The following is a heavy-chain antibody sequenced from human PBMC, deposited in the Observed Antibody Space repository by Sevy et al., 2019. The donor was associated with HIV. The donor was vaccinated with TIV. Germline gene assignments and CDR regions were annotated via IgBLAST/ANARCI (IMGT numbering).Heavy chain of an antibody. D-gene: IGHD4-4*01. V-gene: IGHV3-23*01. CDR1: GFTFTSYT. J-gene: IGHJ4*02. CDR3: AKRDYSDVDSPPNFDF. CDR2: ISVSGGRT. Sequence: GGSLRLSCAASGFTFTSYTMSWVRQAPGKGLEWVSDISVSGGRTNYSDSVKGRVSISSDKSKNTLYLQMSSLRVEDTAVYYCAKRDYSDVDSPPNFDFWGRGTLVTVSS.